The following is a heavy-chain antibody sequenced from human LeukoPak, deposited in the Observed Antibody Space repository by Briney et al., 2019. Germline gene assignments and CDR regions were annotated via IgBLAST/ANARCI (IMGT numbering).Heavy chain of an antibody. D-gene: IGHD3-22*01. V-gene: IGHV4-34*01. CDR3: ARGLTMIVVNWFDP. J-gene: IGHJ5*02. Sequence: SETLSLTCAVYGGSFSGYYWSWIRQPPGKGLEWIGEINHSGSTNYNPSLKSRVTISVDTSKNQSSLKLSSVTAADTAVYYCARGLTMIVVNWFDPWGQGTLVTVSS. CDR1: GGSFSGYY. CDR2: INHSGST.